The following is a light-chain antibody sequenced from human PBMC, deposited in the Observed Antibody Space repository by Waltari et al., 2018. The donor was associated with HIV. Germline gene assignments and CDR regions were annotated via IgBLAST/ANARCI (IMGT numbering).Light chain of an antibody. CDR2: DVN. J-gene: IGLJ3*02. V-gene: IGLV2-11*01. CDR3: GSYAGTYTWV. Sequence: QSALTQPRSVSGSPGQSVTISCTGTSSDVGGYDYVSWYQQPPGKAPKLMIYDVNNRPSVVPDRFSGSKSGNSASLSISGLQADDEADYFCGSYAGTYTWVFGGGTKLTVL. CDR1: SSDVGGYDY.